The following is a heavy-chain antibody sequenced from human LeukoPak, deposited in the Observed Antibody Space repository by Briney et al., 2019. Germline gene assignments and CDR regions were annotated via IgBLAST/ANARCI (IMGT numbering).Heavy chain of an antibody. D-gene: IGHD1-1*01. J-gene: IGHJ6*02. CDR2: ISYDGSNK. V-gene: IGHV3-30-3*01. Sequence: GGSLRLSCAASGFTFSSYAMPWVRQAPGKGLEWVAVISYDGSNKYYADSVKGRFTISRDNSKSTLYLQMNSLRAEDTAVYYCARDTSNDYYYYYGMDVWGQGTTVTVSS. CDR1: GFTFSSYA. CDR3: ARDTSNDYYYYYGMDV.